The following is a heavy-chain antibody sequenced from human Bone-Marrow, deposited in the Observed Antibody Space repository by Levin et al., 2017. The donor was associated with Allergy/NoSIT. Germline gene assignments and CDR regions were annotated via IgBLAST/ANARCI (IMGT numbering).Heavy chain of an antibody. CDR3: ARYGFLVNGVIDS. CDR2: LYRGGSR. D-gene: IGHD3-3*01. CDR1: GFIISDHS. V-gene: IGHV3-53*01. Sequence: AGGSLRLSCAVSGFIISDHSMAWVRQAPGKGLEWVSILYRGGSRYDAESVKGRFLISRDNSKNMLFLQMNNLRGDDTAVYYCARYGFLVNGVIDSWGQGTLVSVSS. J-gene: IGHJ4*02.